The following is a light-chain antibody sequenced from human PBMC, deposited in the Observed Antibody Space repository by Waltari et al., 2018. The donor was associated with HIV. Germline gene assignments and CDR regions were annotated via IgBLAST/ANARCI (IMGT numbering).Light chain of an antibody. J-gene: IGKJ1*01. CDR3: QQYGSSPWT. V-gene: IGKV3-20*01. CDR2: GAS. Sequence: ELVLTQSPVTLSLSPGERANLSCRASKSGGSSYLYWYQQKPGQAPRLLIYGASTRATGIPYRFSGSGSGTDFTLTISRLEPEDFAGYYCQQYGSSPWTFGQGTKVEIK. CDR1: KSGGSSY.